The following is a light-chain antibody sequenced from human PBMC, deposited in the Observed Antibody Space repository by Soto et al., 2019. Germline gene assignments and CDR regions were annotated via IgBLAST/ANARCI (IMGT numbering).Light chain of an antibody. CDR3: QQYCSLPPT. CDR2: WAS. V-gene: IGKV4-1*01. CDR1: QSLLYTSNNKNC. J-gene: IGKJ2*01. Sequence: DIVMAQSPDSLAVSLGERATINCKSSQSLLYTSNNKNCLTWYQQKSGQPPKLLIYWASTRGSGVPDRFSGSGSGTDFSLTIISLQAEDVAVYFCQQYCSLPPTFGQGTKVEIK.